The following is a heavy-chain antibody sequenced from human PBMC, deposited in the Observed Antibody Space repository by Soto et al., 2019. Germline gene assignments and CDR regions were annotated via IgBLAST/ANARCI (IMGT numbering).Heavy chain of an antibody. Sequence: GGSLRLSCAASGFTFSSYAMHWVRQAPGKGLEWVAVISYDGSNKYYADSVKGRFTIPRDNSKNTLYLQMNSLRAEDTAVYYCARDDYSNYGDFDIWGQGTMVT. CDR1: GFTFSSYA. V-gene: IGHV3-30-3*01. D-gene: IGHD4-4*01. J-gene: IGHJ3*02. CDR2: ISYDGSNK. CDR3: ARDDYSNYGDFDI.